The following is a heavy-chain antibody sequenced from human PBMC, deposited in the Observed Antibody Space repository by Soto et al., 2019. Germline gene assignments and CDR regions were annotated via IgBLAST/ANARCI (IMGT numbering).Heavy chain of an antibody. CDR2: INAGNGNT. CDR1: GFTFIKYA. CDR3: ARDYADISVAGIPLLAH. V-gene: IGHV1-3*01. D-gene: IGHD6-19*01. J-gene: IGHJ4*01. Sequence: QVRLVQSGAEMKKPGASVNVSCKASGFTFIKYAMHWVRQAPGQRPEWMGWINAGNGNTRYSQRWQGRVTITGDTSASTVYMDLSSLRSEDTAVYYCARDYADISVAGIPLLAHWDQGTPVTVSS.